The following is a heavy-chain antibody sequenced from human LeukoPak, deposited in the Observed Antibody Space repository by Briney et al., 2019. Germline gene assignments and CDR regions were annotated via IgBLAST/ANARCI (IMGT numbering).Heavy chain of an antibody. J-gene: IGHJ5*02. Sequence: PGGTLRLSCAASGFPFSNYGMSWVRQAPGKGLEWVSAISGSGDTTYFADSVKGRFTISRDNSKNTLYLQMNSLRAEDTAVYYCAKPKLLWFGELSINWFDPWGQGTLVTVSS. CDR2: ISGSGDTT. CDR3: AKPKLLWFGELSINWFDP. D-gene: IGHD3-10*01. CDR1: GFPFSNYG. V-gene: IGHV3-23*01.